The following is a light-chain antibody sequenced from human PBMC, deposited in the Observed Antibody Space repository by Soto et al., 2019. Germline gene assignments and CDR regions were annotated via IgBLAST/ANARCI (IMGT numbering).Light chain of an antibody. J-gene: IGLJ1*01. V-gene: IGLV2-8*01. CDR2: EDS. Sequence: QSVLTQPPSASGSPGQSVTISCTGTSSDIGGYNYVSWYQQHPGKAPKLMIYEDSKRPSGVPDRFSGSKSGNTASLTVSGLRAEDEAVFYCSSYAGSNLYVFGTGPKVTVL. CDR3: SSYAGSNLYV. CDR1: SSDIGGYNY.